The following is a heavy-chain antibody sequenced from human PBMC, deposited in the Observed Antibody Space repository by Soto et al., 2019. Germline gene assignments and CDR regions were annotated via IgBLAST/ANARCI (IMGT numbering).Heavy chain of an antibody. J-gene: IGHJ5*01. CDR1: GFTVSSNY. Sequence: GGSLRLSCAASGFTVSSNYMSWVRQAPGKGLEWVSVIYSGGSTYYADSVKGRFTISRDNSKNTLYLQMNSLRVEDTAVYYCAKDRGRGYDWFDSWGQGTLVTVSS. V-gene: IGHV3-66*01. CDR2: IYSGGST. CDR3: AKDRGRGYDWFDS. D-gene: IGHD5-12*01.